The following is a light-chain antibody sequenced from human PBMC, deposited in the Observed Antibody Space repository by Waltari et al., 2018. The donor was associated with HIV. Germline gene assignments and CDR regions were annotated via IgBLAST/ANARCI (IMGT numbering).Light chain of an antibody. J-gene: IGLJ3*02. Sequence: QSALTQPPSVSGSPGQSVTISCTGTTSDVGAYNFVSWYQQHPGKAPKVLIYDVSKRPSGVPVRFSGSKSGNTASLTISGRQAEDEADYYCCAYAGSYTWVFGGGTKLTVL. CDR1: TSDVGAYNF. V-gene: IGLV2-11*01. CDR2: DVS. CDR3: CAYAGSYTWV.